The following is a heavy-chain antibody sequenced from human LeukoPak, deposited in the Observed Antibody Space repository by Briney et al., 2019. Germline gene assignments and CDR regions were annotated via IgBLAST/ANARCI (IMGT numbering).Heavy chain of an antibody. J-gene: IGHJ1*01. Sequence: ASVKVSCKASGYTFTSYLMDWVRQAPGQGLEWMGIINPNGGGTSYAQKFQGRVTMTRDTSTGTVNMELSNPRSEDTAVYYCARNDHGYFQHWGQGSLVTVSS. CDR1: GYTFTSYL. CDR2: INPNGGGT. CDR3: ARNDHGYFQH. V-gene: IGHV1-46*01.